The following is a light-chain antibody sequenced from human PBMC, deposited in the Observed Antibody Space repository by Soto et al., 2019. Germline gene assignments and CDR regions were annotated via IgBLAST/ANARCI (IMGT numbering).Light chain of an antibody. CDR1: NSDVGVYDY. Sequence: QSALTQPRSVSGSPGQSVTISCTGTNSDVGVYDYVSWYQQHPGKAPKLIIYDVTKRPSGVPDRFSGSKSGNTASLTISGLQAEDEADYYCCSYARSYTGVFGGGTQLTVL. J-gene: IGLJ3*02. CDR2: DVT. V-gene: IGLV2-11*01. CDR3: CSYARSYTGV.